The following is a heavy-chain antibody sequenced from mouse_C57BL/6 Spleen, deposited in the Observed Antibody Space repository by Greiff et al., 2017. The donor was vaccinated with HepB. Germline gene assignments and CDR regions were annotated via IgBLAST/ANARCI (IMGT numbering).Heavy chain of an antibody. Sequence: EVQLQQSGPELVKPGASVKISCKASGYTFTDYYMNWVKQSHGKSLEWIGDINPNNGGTSYNQKFKGKATLTVDKSSSTAYMELRSLTSEDSAVYYCARSLYYYDDLWYFDVWGTGTTVTVSS. D-gene: IGHD2-4*01. CDR1: GYTFTDYY. CDR3: ARSLYYYDDLWYFDV. V-gene: IGHV1-26*01. CDR2: INPNNGGT. J-gene: IGHJ1*03.